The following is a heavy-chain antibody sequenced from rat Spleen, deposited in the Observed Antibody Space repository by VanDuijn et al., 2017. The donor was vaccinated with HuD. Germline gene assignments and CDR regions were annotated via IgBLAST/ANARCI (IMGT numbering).Heavy chain of an antibody. J-gene: IGHJ1*01. D-gene: IGHD1-6*01. CDR3: ARHEYTTDYYYPHWYFDF. CDR1: GFTFNNYW. V-gene: IGHV5-31*01. Sequence: EVQLVETGGGLVQPGRSLKLSCVASGFTFNNYWMTWIRQAPGKGLEWVASITHTGGNTYYPDYVKGRFTISRDNAKSTLYLQMNSLRSEDTATYYCARHEYTTDYYYPHWYFDFWGPGTMVTVSS. CDR2: ITHTGGNT.